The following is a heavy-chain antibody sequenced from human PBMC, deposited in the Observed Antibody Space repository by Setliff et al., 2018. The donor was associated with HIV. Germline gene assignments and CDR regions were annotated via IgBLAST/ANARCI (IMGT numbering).Heavy chain of an antibody. Sequence: SETLSLTCSVSGGSISSGGHYWNWIRQHPGRGLEWIGYISNSGSTYYNPSLKGRLTISVDPSKNQFYLNLNSVTDADTALYYCARHKDSDYVWGSYRPDGFDIWGQGTTVTVSS. CDR1: GGSISSGGHY. CDR3: ARHKDSDYVWGSYRPDGFDI. J-gene: IGHJ3*02. D-gene: IGHD3-16*02. V-gene: IGHV4-31*03. CDR2: ISNSGST.